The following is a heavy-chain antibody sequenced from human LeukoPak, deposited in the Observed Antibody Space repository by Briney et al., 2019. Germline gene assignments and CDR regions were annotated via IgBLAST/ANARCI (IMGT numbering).Heavy chain of an antibody. J-gene: IGHJ6*02. CDR2: IKQDGSEK. Sequence: PGGSLRLSCAASGFTFSSYWMSWVRQAPGKGLEWVANIKQDGSEKYYVDSVKGRFTISRDNAKNSLYLQMNSLRAEDTAVYYCARDQLIYDILTGSRLGGMDVWGQGTTVTVSS. CDR3: ARDQLIYDILTGSRLGGMDV. V-gene: IGHV3-7*01. CDR1: GFTFSSYW. D-gene: IGHD3-9*01.